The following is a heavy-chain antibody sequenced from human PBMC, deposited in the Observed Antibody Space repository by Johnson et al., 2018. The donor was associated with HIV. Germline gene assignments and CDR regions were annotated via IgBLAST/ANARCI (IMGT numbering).Heavy chain of an antibody. CDR3: ARGEEMATILI. CDR1: GFTFSSNA. J-gene: IGHJ3*02. CDR2: ISYDGSNK. Sequence: QVQLVESGGGLVQPGGSLRLSCAASGFTFSSNAMHWVRQAPGKGLEWVAVISYDGSNKYYADSVKGRFTISRDNSKNTLYLQMNSLRAEDTAVYYCARGEEMATILIWGQGTMATVSS. V-gene: IGHV3-30-3*01. D-gene: IGHD5-24*01.